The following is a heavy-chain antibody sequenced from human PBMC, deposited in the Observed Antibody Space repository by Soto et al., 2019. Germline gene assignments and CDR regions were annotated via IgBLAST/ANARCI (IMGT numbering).Heavy chain of an antibody. D-gene: IGHD2-2*02. J-gene: IGHJ5*02. Sequence: SETLSLTCSVSGDSISSSSQYWVWIRQPPGKGLEWIGSIHYSVTSYYNPSLKSRVTIFVDPYKNQFSLMMSPMTAADTAVYFCARPWIEGSSIPWGQGTLVTVSS. CDR2: IHYSVTS. CDR1: GDSISSSSQY. V-gene: IGHV4-39*01. CDR3: ARPWIEGSSIP.